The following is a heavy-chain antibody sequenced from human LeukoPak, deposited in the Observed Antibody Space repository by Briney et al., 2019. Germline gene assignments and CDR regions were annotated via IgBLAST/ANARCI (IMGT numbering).Heavy chain of an antibody. V-gene: IGHV1-8*01. D-gene: IGHD6-13*01. CDR2: MNPNSGNT. J-gene: IGHJ3*01. CDR1: GFTFTSHD. Sequence: ASVKVSCKASGFTFTSHDFNWVRQATGQGLEWMGWMNPNSGNTGYAQKFQGRVTMTRDTSLSTAYMELSSLRSEDTAMYYCARDARGAAAVDDAFDLWGQGTVVTVSS. CDR3: ARDARGAAAVDDAFDL.